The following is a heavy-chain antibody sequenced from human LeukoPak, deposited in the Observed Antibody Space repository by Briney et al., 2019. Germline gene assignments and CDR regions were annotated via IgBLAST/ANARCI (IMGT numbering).Heavy chain of an antibody. CDR1: GGTFSSYA. CDR2: IIPIFGTA. J-gene: IGHJ4*02. Sequence: SVKVSCKASGGTFSSYAIGWVRQAPGQGLEWMGGIIPIFGTANYAQKFQGRVTITTDESTSTAYMELSSLRSEDTAVYYCARELGATGYSDYWGQGTLVTVSS. CDR3: ARELGATGYSDY. D-gene: IGHD1-26*01. V-gene: IGHV1-69*05.